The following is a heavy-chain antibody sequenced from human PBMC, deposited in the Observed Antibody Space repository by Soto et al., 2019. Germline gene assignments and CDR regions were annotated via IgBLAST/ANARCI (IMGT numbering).Heavy chain of an antibody. CDR2: ISGSGDRT. Sequence: EVQLLESGGGLVQPGGSLRLSCEASGFTFSTYAMSWVRQAPGKGLEWVSGISGSGDRTHYADSVKGRFTISRDNSKTTLYLQMDSLRDEDTAVYYCAKASTYEYVWGSYRYYFDNWGQGTLVTVSS. D-gene: IGHD3-16*02. J-gene: IGHJ4*02. CDR1: GFTFSTYA. V-gene: IGHV3-23*01. CDR3: AKASTYEYVWGSYRYYFDN.